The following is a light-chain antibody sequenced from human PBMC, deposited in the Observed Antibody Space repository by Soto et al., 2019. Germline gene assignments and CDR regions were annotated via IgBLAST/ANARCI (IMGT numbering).Light chain of an antibody. J-gene: IGKJ1*01. Sequence: EIVLTQSPGTLSLFPGERATLSCRASQSISSSYLAWYQQKPGQAPRLLIYGASSRATGITDRFSGAGSATDFTLTLSRLEPEDFAVYYCHQYGSAPAWTFGQGTKVEIK. V-gene: IGKV3-20*01. CDR1: QSISSSY. CDR3: HQYGSAPAWT. CDR2: GAS.